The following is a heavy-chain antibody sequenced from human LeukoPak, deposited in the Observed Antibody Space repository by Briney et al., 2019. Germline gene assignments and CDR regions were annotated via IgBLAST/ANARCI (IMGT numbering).Heavy chain of an antibody. CDR3: ARGLSYDSSGYPKY. CDR2: IWYDGSNK. Sequence: GGSLRLSCAASGFTFSSYGMHWVRQAPGKGLEWVAVIWYDGSNKYYADSVKGRFTISRDNSKNTLYLQMNSLRAEDTAVYYCARGLSYDSSGYPKYWGQGTLVTVSS. J-gene: IGHJ4*02. CDR1: GFTFSSYG. V-gene: IGHV3-33*01. D-gene: IGHD3-22*01.